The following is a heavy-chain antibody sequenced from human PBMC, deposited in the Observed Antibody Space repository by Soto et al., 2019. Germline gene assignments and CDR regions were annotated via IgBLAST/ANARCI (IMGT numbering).Heavy chain of an antibody. CDR3: ASLVGASTPKYYFDY. J-gene: IGHJ4*02. D-gene: IGHD1-26*01. CDR2: INHSGST. CDR1: GGSFSGYY. Sequence: QVQLQQWGAGLLKPSETLSLTCAVYGGSFSGYYWSWIRQPPGKGLEWIGEINHSGSTNYNPSLKRRVTISVDTSKNQFSLKLSSVTAADTAVYYCASLVGASTPKYYFDYWGQGTLVTVSS. V-gene: IGHV4-34*01.